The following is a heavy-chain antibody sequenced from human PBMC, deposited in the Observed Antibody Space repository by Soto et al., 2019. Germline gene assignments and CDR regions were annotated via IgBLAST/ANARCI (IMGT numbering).Heavy chain of an antibody. D-gene: IGHD3-3*01. CDR3: ASRVPQYLFPNPAAFNYDFWIVYRIDV. J-gene: IGHJ6*02. V-gene: IGHV1-69*13. CDR2: IIPIFGTA. CDR1: GGTFSSYA. Sequence: SVKGSCKASGGTFSSYAISWVRQAPGQGLEWMGGIIPIFGTANSPHMFPGSVTITADDSTSTAYLQLISLRSHDTAVYYCASRVPQYLFPNPAAFNYDFWIVYRIDVWRHGTSVPASS.